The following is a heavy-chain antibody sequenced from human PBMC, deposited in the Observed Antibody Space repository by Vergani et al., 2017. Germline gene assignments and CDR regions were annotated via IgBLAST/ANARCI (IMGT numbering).Heavy chain of an antibody. J-gene: IGHJ4*02. CDR2: IYPSGTT. CDR1: GGSMNNDY. Sequence: QVQLQESGPELVKPSETLSLICTVSGGSMNNDYWTWIRQPAGRALEWIGRIYPSGTTNHNPTLKSRVTMSVDTSKSQFSLQLSSLPAADTATYYCARVVAARGFDSWGQGILVTVSS. CDR3: ARVVAARGFDS. V-gene: IGHV4-4*07. D-gene: IGHD6-6*01.